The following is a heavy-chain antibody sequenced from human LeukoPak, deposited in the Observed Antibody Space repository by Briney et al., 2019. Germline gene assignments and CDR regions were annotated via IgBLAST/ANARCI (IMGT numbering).Heavy chain of an antibody. Sequence: PGGSLGLSCAASGFAVSSNYMSWVRQAPGKGLEWVSVIYTGGSTYYADSVKGRFTISRDNSKNTVYLQMNSLRAEDTAVYYCARERGTSGYILAFWGQGTLVTVSS. D-gene: IGHD3-22*01. CDR1: GFAVSSNY. J-gene: IGHJ4*02. CDR3: ARERGTSGYILAF. CDR2: IYTGGST. V-gene: IGHV3-53*01.